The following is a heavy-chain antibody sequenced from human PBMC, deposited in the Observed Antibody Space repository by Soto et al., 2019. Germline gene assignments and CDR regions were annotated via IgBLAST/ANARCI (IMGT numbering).Heavy chain of an antibody. CDR1: GDSISSHY. CDR2: IYSSGNT. D-gene: IGHD1-1*01. J-gene: IGHJ4*02. V-gene: IGHV4-59*08. Sequence: QVQLQESGPGLAKPSETLSLTCIVSGDSISSHYWSWIRRPPGKGLEWIGYIYSSGNTNYNPSLKSRVTISRDTSKNQFSLRLSSVTAADTAVYYCARHRAQLGPIDDWGQGTLVSVSS. CDR3: ARHRAQLGPIDD.